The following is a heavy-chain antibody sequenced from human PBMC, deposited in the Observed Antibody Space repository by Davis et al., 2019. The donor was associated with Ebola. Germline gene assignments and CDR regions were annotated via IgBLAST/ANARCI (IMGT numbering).Heavy chain of an antibody. Sequence: SETLSLTFTVSGGSISSYYWSWIRQPPGKGLEWIGYIYYSGSTNYNPSLKSRVTISVDTSKNQFSLKLNSVTAADTAVYYCARLSDCTGGVCTWVYWGQGTLVTVSS. CDR1: GGSISSYY. CDR2: IYYSGST. CDR3: ARLSDCTGGVCTWVY. D-gene: IGHD2-8*02. J-gene: IGHJ4*02. V-gene: IGHV4-59*01.